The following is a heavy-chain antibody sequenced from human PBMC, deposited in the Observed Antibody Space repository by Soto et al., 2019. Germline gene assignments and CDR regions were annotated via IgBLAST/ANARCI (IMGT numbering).Heavy chain of an antibody. J-gene: IGHJ4*02. CDR3: ARDSRSPQDY. CDR1: GGTFSSYT. Sequence: QVQLVQSGAEVKKPGSSVKVSCKAAGGTFSSYTISWVRQAPGQGLEWMGRIIPILGIANYAQKFQGRVTITADKSTSTAYVELSSLRYEDTAVYYCARDSRSPQDYWGQGTLVTVSS. V-gene: IGHV1-69*08. D-gene: IGHD6-13*01. CDR2: IIPILGIA.